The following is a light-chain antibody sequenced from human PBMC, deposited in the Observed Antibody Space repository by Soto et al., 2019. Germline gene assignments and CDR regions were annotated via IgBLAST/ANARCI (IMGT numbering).Light chain of an antibody. CDR3: QHHGSSPPET. V-gene: IGKV3-20*01. CDR2: GAS. Sequence: EIVLTQSPGTLSLSPGERATLSCRASQTVSSSYLAWYQQKPGQAPRLLIYGASSRATGIPDRFSGSGSGTDFTLSISRLEPEDFAVFYCQHHGSSPPETFGQGTKLE. CDR1: QTVSSSY. J-gene: IGKJ2*01.